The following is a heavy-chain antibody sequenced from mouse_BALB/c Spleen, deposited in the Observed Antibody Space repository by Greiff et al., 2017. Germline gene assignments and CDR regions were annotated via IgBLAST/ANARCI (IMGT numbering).Heavy chain of an antibody. CDR1: GFSLTSYG. J-gene: IGHJ2*01. CDR2: IWAGGST. D-gene: IGHD2-2*01. CDR3: AKYGYDDGGGFDY. Sequence: VKVVESGPGLVAPSQSLSITCTVSGFSLTSYGVHWVRQPPGKGLEWLGVIWAGGSTNYNSALMSRLSISKDNSKSQVFLKMNSLQTDDTAMYYCAKYGYDDGGGFDYWGQGTTLTVSS. V-gene: IGHV2-9*02.